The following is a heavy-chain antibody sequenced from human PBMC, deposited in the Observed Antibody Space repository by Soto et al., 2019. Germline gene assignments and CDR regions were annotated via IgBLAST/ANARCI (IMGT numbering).Heavy chain of an antibody. J-gene: IGHJ1*01. Sequence: LQLQESGPGLVKPSETLSLTCTVSGGSIRSSIYYWGWIRQPPVKGLVWIGSIYYMGSTYYNPSLQFGVTISVDTSHHHSYVKLSSETAAGTAVQYWASTPSDYRWGSYRFAEDVQHWGQGTLVTVSS. CDR2: IYYMGST. CDR1: GGSIRSSIYY. D-gene: IGHD3-16*02. CDR3: ASTPSDYRWGSYRFAEDVQH. V-gene: IGHV4-39*02.